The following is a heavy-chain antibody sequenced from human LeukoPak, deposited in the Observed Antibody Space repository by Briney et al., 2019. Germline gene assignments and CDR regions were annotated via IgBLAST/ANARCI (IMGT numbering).Heavy chain of an antibody. D-gene: IGHD1-14*01. CDR2: IRYDGSNK. V-gene: IGHV3-30*02. CDR1: GFTFSSYG. J-gene: IGHJ3*02. Sequence: GGSPRLSCAASGFTFSSYGMHWVRQAPGKGLEWVAFIRYDGSNKYYADSVKGRFTISRDNSKNTLYLQMNSLRAEDTAVYYCAKDIKALPDAFDIWGQGTMVTVSS. CDR3: AKDIKALPDAFDI.